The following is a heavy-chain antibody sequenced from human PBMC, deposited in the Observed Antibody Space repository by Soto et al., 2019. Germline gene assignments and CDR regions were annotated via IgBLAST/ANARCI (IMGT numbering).Heavy chain of an antibody. D-gene: IGHD3-22*01. V-gene: IGHV3-23*01. CDR3: AKTAQRFYDSSGYSYYFDY. Sequence: LRLSCAASGFTFSSYAMSWVRQAPGKGLEWVSAISGSGGSTYYADSVKGRFTISRDNSKNTLYLQMNSLRAEDTAVYYCAKTAQRFYDSSGYSYYFDYWGQGTLVTVSS. CDR2: ISGSGGST. J-gene: IGHJ4*02. CDR1: GFTFSSYA.